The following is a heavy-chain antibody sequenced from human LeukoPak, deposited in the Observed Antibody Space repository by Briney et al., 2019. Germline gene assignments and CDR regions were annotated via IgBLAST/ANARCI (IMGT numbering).Heavy chain of an antibody. CDR3: AKDVEPTSGYYRVAFDY. CDR2: ISDSGGGT. D-gene: IGHD3-22*01. CDR1: GFTFNNYA. V-gene: IGHV3-23*01. Sequence: GGSLRLSCAASGFTFNNYAMNWVRQAPGKGLEWVSGISDSGGGTFYADSVKGRFTISRDNSKNTLYLQMNSLRAEDTAVYYCAKDVEPTSGYYRVAFDYWGQGTLVTASS. J-gene: IGHJ4*02.